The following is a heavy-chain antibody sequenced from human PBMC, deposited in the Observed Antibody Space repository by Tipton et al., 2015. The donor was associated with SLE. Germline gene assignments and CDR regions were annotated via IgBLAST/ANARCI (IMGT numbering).Heavy chain of an antibody. CDR3: ARVIVGATGWFDP. CDR1: GGSFSGYY. D-gene: IGHD1-26*01. CDR2: IYYSGST. V-gene: IGHV4-59*01. J-gene: IGHJ5*02. Sequence: TLSLTCAVNGGSFSGYYWNWIRQTPGKGLEWIGYIYYSGSTNYNPSLKSRVTISIDTSKNQFSLKLSSVTAADTAVYYCARVIVGATGWFDPWGQGTLVTVSS.